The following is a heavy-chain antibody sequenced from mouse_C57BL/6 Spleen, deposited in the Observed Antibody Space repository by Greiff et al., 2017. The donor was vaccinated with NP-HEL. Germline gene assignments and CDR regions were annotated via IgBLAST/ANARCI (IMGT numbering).Heavy chain of an antibody. CDR1: GFTFSSYT. J-gene: IGHJ2*01. CDR2: ISGGGGNT. CDR3: ARRELGLYFDY. Sequence: EVKLVESGGGLVKPGGSLKLSCAASGFTFSSYTMSWVRQTPEKRLEWVATISGGGGNTYYPDSVKGRFTISRDNAKNTLYLQMSSLRSEDTALYYCARRELGLYFDYWGQGTTLTVSS. D-gene: IGHD4-1*01. V-gene: IGHV5-9*01.